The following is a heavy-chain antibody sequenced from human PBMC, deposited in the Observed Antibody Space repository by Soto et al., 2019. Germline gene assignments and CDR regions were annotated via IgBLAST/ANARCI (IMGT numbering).Heavy chain of an antibody. CDR1: GGSISSSSYY. Sequence: SETLSLTCTVSGGSISSSSYYWGWIRQPPGKGLEWIGSIYYSGSTYYNPSLKSRVTISVDTSKNQFSLKLSSVTAADTAVYYCARHDKYSGSYSGYYYGMDVWGQGTTVTVSS. CDR3: ARHDKYSGSYSGYYYGMDV. D-gene: IGHD1-26*01. V-gene: IGHV4-39*01. CDR2: IYYSGST. J-gene: IGHJ6*02.